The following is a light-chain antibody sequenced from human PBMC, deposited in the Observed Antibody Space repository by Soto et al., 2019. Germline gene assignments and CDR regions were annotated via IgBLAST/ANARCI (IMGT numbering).Light chain of an antibody. V-gene: IGLV2-14*01. CDR2: EVS. CDR1: SSDVGGYNY. Sequence: QSALTQPASVSGSPGQSITISCTGTSSDVGGYNYVSWYQQYPGKAPKLIIYEVSNRPSGVSNRFSGSKSGNTASLTISGLQGEDEADYYCNSYTSSSTVVFGGGTKLTV. J-gene: IGLJ2*01. CDR3: NSYTSSSTVV.